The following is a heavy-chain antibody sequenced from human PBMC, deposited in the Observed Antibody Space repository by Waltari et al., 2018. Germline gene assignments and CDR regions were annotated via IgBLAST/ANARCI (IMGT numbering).Heavy chain of an antibody. D-gene: IGHD2-15*01. CDR2: ISGSGGST. V-gene: IGHV3-23*01. J-gene: IGHJ4*02. CDR1: GFTFSSYA. Sequence: EVQLLESGGGLVQPGGSLRLSCAASGFTFSSYAMSWVRQAPGKGLEWVSAISGSGGSTYYADSVKGRFTISRDNSKNTLYLQMNSLRAEDTAVYYCAKERGRGMVVVAATPLDYWGQGTLVTVSS. CDR3: AKERGRGMVVVAATPLDY.